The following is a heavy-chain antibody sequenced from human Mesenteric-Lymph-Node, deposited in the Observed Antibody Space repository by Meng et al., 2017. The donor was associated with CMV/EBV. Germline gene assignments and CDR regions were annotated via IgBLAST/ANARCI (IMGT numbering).Heavy chain of an antibody. CDR2: INHSGST. CDR3: ATTRTNYDWYPDV. J-gene: IGHJ6*02. D-gene: IGHD3-3*01. Sequence: SETLSLTCAVYGGSFSGYYWSWIRQPPGKGLEWIGEINHSGSTNYNPSLKSRVTISVDTSKNQFSLKLSSVTAADTAVYYCATTRTNYDWYPDVWGQGTTVTVSS. V-gene: IGHV4-34*01. CDR1: GGSFSGYY.